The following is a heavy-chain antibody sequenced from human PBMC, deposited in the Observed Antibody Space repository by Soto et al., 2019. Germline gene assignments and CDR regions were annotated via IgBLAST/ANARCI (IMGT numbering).Heavy chain of an antibody. Sequence: SETLSLTCTVSGGSISSSSYYWGWIRQPPGKGLEWIGSIYYSGSTYYNPSLKSRVTISVDTSRNQFSLKLSSVTAADTAVYYCASHYGDYLSYFQHWGQGTLVTVSS. J-gene: IGHJ1*01. CDR2: IYYSGST. CDR1: GGSISSSSYY. CDR3: ASHYGDYLSYFQH. D-gene: IGHD4-17*01. V-gene: IGHV4-39*01.